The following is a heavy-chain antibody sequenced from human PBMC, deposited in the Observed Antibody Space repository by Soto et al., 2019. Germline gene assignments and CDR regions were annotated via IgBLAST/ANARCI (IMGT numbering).Heavy chain of an antibody. Sequence: PSETLSLTCAVYGGSFIGYYWSWIRQPPGKGLEWIGEINHSGSTNYNPSLKSRLTMSVDRSKNQFTLRLTSVTAADTAVYFCATESGSTYGYFDYWGQGTQVTVSS. CDR3: ATESGSTYGYFDY. CDR1: GGSFIGYY. J-gene: IGHJ4*02. V-gene: IGHV4-34*03. D-gene: IGHD5-18*01. CDR2: INHSGST.